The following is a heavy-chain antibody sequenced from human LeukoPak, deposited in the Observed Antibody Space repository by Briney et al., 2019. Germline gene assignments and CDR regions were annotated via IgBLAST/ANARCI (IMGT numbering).Heavy chain of an antibody. Sequence: GGSLRLSCAASGFTVSSSYMSWVRQAPGRGLEWVSVIYSGGSTYYADSAKGRFTISRDNSKNTLYLQMNSLRAEATAVYYCASQRGYSYGYYYYYMDVWGKGTTVTVSS. CDR3: ASQRGYSYGYYYYYMDV. J-gene: IGHJ6*03. CDR2: IYSGGST. CDR1: GFTVSSSY. D-gene: IGHD5-18*01. V-gene: IGHV3-53*01.